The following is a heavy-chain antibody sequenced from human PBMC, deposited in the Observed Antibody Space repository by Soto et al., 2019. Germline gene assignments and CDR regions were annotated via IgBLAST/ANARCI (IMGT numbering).Heavy chain of an antibody. D-gene: IGHD1-26*01. J-gene: IGHJ4*02. CDR2: IYTGGST. V-gene: IGHV3-53*04. Sequence: PVGSLRLSCAASGFTVNDNYMSWVRQAPGKGLEWVSVIYTGGSTFYADSVKGRFTISRHNSKNTLYLQMNSLRTEDSAVYYCARGDIGGNYGVDYWGQGALVTVSS. CDR1: GFTVNDNY. CDR3: ARGDIGGNYGVDY.